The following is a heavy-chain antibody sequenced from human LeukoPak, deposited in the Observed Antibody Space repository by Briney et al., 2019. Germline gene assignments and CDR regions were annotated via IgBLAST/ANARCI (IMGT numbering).Heavy chain of an antibody. CDR2: IYTSGST. D-gene: IGHD5-18*01. Sequence: SETLSLTCTVSGGSISSYYWSWIRQPAGKGLEWIGRIYTSGSTNYNPSLKSRVTKSVDTSKNQFSLKLSSVTAADTAMYYCARSTSIQHLDYWGQGTLVTVSS. CDR3: ARSTSIQHLDY. J-gene: IGHJ4*02. V-gene: IGHV4-4*07. CDR1: GGSISSYY.